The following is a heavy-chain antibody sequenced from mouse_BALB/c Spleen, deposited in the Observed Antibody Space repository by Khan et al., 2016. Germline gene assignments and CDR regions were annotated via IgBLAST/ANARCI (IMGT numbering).Heavy chain of an antibody. CDR3: ARSPTASRYFDV. J-gene: IGHJ1*01. Sequence: EVQLQESGPGLVKPSQSLSLTCTVTGYSITSDYAWNWIRQFPGNKLEWMGYISYTGSTRYNPSLKSRISFTRHISKNQSFLQLNSVTTEDTVTYDCARSPTASRYFDVWGAGTTVTVSS. D-gene: IGHD1-2*01. V-gene: IGHV3-2*02. CDR1: GYSITSDYA. CDR2: ISYTGST.